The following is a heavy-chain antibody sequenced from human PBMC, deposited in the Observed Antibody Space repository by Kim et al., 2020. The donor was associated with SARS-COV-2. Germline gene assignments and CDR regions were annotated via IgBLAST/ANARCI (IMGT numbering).Heavy chain of an antibody. CDR3: ARTVFGDYY. V-gene: IGHV3-7*01. Sequence: GGSLRLSCAASGFTFSTDWMTWVRQAPGKGLEWVANINQGGSENYYVDSVKGRFTISRDNAKNSLFLQMNSLRVEDTAVYYCARTVFGDYYWGQGTLV. CDR1: GFTFSTDW. D-gene: IGHD3-10*02. CDR2: INQGGSEN. J-gene: IGHJ4*02.